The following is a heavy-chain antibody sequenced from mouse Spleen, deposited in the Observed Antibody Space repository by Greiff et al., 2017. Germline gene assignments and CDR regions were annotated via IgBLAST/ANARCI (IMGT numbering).Heavy chain of an antibody. D-gene: IGHD2-1*01. CDR1: GFTFSDYY. CDR2: INYDGSST. V-gene: IGHV5-16*01. J-gene: IGHJ2*01. CDR3: ARVTGLFDY. Sequence: DVMLVESEGGLVQPGSSMKLSCTASGFTFSDYYMAWVRQVPEKGLEWVANINYDGSSTYYLDSLKSRFIISRDNAKNILYLQMSSLKSEDTATYYCARVTGLFDYWGQGTTLTVSS.